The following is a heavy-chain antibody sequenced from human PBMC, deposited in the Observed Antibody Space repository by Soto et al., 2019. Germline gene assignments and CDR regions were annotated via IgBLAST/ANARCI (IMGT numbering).Heavy chain of an antibody. CDR1: GGTFSSSA. CDR2: IIPIFPTI. V-gene: IGHV1-69*01. CDR3: ATGVDRGSEADGWFDP. D-gene: IGHD3-10*01. Sequence: QVRLVQSGAEMKQPGSSVTVSCKSSASGGTFSSSAIHWVRQAPGQGLEWLGGIIPIFPTIDYAQNFQGRVTISADETTTTAYMELKSLRSDDTAVYHCATGVDRGSEADGWFDPWGQGTLVTVSS. J-gene: IGHJ5*02.